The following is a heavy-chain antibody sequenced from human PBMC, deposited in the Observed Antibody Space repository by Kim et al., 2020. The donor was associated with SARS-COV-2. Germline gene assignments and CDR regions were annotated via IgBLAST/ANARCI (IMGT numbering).Heavy chain of an antibody. D-gene: IGHD3-10*01. CDR3: ATGGGWAQYVGD. J-gene: IGHJ4*01. V-gene: IGHV3-15*01. Sequence: GGSLRLSCAASGFNFRSTWMTWVRQAPGGGLEWLGRIKSQRDGGTTDYATAVAGRFTISRDDFKDTLHLQMNYLKVDDSGVYYCATGGGWAQYVGDWGRG. CDR2: IKSQRDGGTT. CDR1: GFNFRSTW.